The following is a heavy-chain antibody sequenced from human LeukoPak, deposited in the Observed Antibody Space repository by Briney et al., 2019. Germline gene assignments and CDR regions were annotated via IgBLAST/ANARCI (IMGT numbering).Heavy chain of an antibody. Sequence: SQTLSLTCAVSGGSISSGGYSWSWIRQPPGKGLEWIGYIYHSGSTYYNPSLKSRVTISVDRSKNQSSLKLSSVTAADTAVYYCARGGMYSGYDPSDKAFDYWGQGTLVTVSP. V-gene: IGHV4-30-2*01. CDR3: ARGGMYSGYDPSDKAFDY. D-gene: IGHD5-12*01. CDR1: GGSISSGGYS. CDR2: IYHSGST. J-gene: IGHJ4*02.